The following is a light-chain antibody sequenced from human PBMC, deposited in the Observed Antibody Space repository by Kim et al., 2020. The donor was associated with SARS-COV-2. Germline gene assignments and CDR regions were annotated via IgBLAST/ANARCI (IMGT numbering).Light chain of an antibody. CDR2: GAS. Sequence: EIVLTQSPGTLSLSPGERATLSCRASQSVSSRYFAWYQQKPGQAPRLLIYGASSRATGIPDRFSGSGSGTDFTLTISRLEPEDFAVYYCQQFGRSSWTFGQGPKVEI. CDR1: QSVSSRY. CDR3: QQFGRSSWT. V-gene: IGKV3-20*01. J-gene: IGKJ1*01.